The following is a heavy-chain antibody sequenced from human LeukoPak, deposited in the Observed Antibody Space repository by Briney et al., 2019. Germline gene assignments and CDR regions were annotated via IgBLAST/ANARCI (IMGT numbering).Heavy chain of an antibody. Sequence: SETLSLTCTVSGGSISSSSHYWGWIRQPPGKGLEWIGSIYYSGSTYYNPSLKSRVTISVDTSKNQFSLKLSSVTAADTAVYYCARAYCGGDCYGPSYYFDYWGQGTLVTVSS. CDR3: ARAYCGGDCYGPSYYFDY. J-gene: IGHJ4*02. CDR1: GGSISSSSHY. CDR2: IYYSGST. D-gene: IGHD2-21*02. V-gene: IGHV4-39*07.